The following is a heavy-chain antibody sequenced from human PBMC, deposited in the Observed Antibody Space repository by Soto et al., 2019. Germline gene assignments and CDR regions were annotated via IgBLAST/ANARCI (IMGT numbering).Heavy chain of an antibody. CDR1: GGFISSGSYY. V-gene: IGHV4-39*01. CDR3: ARLRGNCHYYYHYAMDV. J-gene: IGHJ6*01. D-gene: IGHD2-21*02. CDR2: ISYSGST. Sequence: SETLSLTCTVSGGFISSGSYYWVWIRQPPGKGLKWIGSISYSGSTYYNPSLKSRVTISVDTSKNQFSLKLSSVTAADTAVYYCARLRGNCHYYYHYAMDVWGQGTTVTVSS.